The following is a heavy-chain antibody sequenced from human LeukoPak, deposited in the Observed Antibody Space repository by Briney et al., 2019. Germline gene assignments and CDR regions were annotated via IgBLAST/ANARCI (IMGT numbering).Heavy chain of an antibody. J-gene: IGHJ4*02. CDR3: ACPDQQLVLVPFDY. CDR1: GFTFSSYA. V-gene: IGHV3-23*01. CDR2: ISGSGGST. Sequence: GGSLRLSCAASGFTFSSYAMSWVRQAPGKGLEWVSAISGSGGSTYYADSVKGRFTISRDNSKNTLYLQMNSLRAEDTAVYYCACPDQQLVLVPFDYWGQGTLVTVSS. D-gene: IGHD6-13*01.